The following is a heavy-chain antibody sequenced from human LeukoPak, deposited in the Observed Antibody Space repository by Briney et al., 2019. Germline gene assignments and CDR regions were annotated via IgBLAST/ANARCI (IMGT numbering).Heavy chain of an antibody. CDR3: ARVYTGNRWHFDY. CDR2: IKRDGSEK. Sequence: GGSLRLSCAASGFTFSSYWMSWVRQAPGKGLECVANIKRDGSEKYYVDSVKGRFTIFRDDAKSSLYLQMNSLRAEDTAVYFCARVYTGNRWHFDYWGQGTLVTVSS. J-gene: IGHJ4*02. CDR1: GFTFSSYW. V-gene: IGHV3-7*03. D-gene: IGHD2-2*02.